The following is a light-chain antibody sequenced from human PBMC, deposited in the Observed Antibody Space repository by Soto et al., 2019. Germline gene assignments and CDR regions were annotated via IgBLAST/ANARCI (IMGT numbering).Light chain of an antibody. J-gene: IGKJ4*01. CDR2: DAS. V-gene: IGKV1-33*01. CDR1: QDISNY. Sequence: DLQMTQSPSSLSASVGDRVTITCQASQDISNYLNWYQQKPGKAPKLLIFDASNVETGVPSRFSGIGAGTHYTSTIHSLQAQDIATHYCKQYEGRPLTFGGGTKIEI. CDR3: KQYEGRPLT.